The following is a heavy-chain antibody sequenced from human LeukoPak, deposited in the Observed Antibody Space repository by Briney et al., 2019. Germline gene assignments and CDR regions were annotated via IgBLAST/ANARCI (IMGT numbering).Heavy chain of an antibody. CDR2: ISKSSSTI. CDR3: ARDCSSTSCYDY. D-gene: IGHD2-2*01. Sequence: GGSLRLSCAASGFTFSGYSMNWVRQAPGKGLEWVSYISKSSSTIYYADSVKGRFTISRDNAKNSLYLQMNSLRAEDTAVYYCARDCSSTSCYDYWGQGTLVTVSS. CDR1: GFTFSGYS. V-gene: IGHV3-48*04. J-gene: IGHJ4*02.